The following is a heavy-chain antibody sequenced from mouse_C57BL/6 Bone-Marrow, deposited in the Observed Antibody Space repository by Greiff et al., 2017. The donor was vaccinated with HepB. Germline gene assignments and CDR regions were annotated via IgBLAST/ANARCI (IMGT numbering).Heavy chain of an antibody. D-gene: IGHD3-2*02. CDR2: IRLKSDNYAT. CDR1: GFTFSNYW. V-gene: IGHV6-3*01. J-gene: IGHJ3*01. Sequence: EVKLVESGGGLVQPGGSMKLSCVASGFTFSNYWMNWVRQSPEKGLEWVAQIRLKSDNYATHYAESVKGRFTISRDDSKSSVYLQMNNLRAEDTGIYYCTETAQALFAYWGQGTLVTVSA. CDR3: TETAQALFAY.